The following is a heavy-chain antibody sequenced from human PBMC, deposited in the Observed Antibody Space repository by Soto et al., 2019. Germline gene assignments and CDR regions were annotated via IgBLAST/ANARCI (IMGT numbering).Heavy chain of an antibody. D-gene: IGHD3-22*01. CDR3: TRDWNYYYESSAPRGY. CDR1: GFTFSSYA. V-gene: IGHV3-49*04. Sequence: GGSLRLSCAASGFTFSSYAMSWVRQAPGRGLEWVAFIRTRAFDATTEYAASVKGRFTLSRDDSKNTTYLQMTSLKTEDTGIYFCTRDWNYYYESSAPRGYWGQGSPGTVSS. J-gene: IGHJ4*02. CDR2: IRTRAFDATT.